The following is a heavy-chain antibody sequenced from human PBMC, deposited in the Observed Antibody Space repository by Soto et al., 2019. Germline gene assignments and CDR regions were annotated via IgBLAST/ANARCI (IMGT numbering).Heavy chain of an antibody. CDR1: VDTVTTYW. CDR2: IYPGDSDT. J-gene: IGHJ4*02. V-gene: IGHV5-51*07. Sequence: PRQALKISLKGSVDTVTTYWSGWEHQITGKGLEWMGIIYPGDSDTRYSQSSQGQVTISADKSSNTAYLQWSSLKASDTAMYYCATQGFYNSGGYSHFEFWGQGTLV. CDR3: ATQGFYNSGGYSHFEF. D-gene: IGHD3-22*01.